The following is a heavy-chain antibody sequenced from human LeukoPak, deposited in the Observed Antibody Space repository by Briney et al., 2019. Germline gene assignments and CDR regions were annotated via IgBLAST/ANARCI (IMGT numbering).Heavy chain of an antibody. CDR1: GYTFTGYY. J-gene: IGHJ3*02. Sequence: ASVKVSCKASGYTFTGYYVHWVRQAPGQGLEWMGWINPNSGGTNYAQKFQGRVTMTRDTSISTAYMELSRLRSDDTALYYCASSSLVVVVTYGFDIWGRGTAVTVSS. D-gene: IGHD2-21*01. CDR2: INPNSGGT. CDR3: ASSSLVVVVTYGFDI. V-gene: IGHV1-2*02.